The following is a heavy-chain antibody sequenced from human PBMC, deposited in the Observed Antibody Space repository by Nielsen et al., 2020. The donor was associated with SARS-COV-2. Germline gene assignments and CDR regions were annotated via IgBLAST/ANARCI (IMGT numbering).Heavy chain of an antibody. CDR3: AREGRKLPLDY. V-gene: IGHV3-11*05. J-gene: IGHJ4*02. CDR1: GFIFSDYY. CDR2: ISSTGYT. D-gene: IGHD3-3*01. Sequence: GESLKISCAASGFIFSDYYMSWVRQAPGKGLEWVSYISSTGYTNYADSVRGRFTISRDNAKNSLYLQMNALRAKDTAVYYCAREGRKLPLDYWGQGTLVTVSS.